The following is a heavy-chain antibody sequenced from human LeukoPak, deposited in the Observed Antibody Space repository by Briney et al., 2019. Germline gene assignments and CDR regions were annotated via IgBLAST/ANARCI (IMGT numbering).Heavy chain of an antibody. Sequence: GASVKVSCKASGYTFTSYYMHWVRQAPGQGLEWMGLINPSGGSTSYAQNFQGRVTMTRDMSTSTVYMELSSLRSEDTAVYYCARDPTVENSSGWPALASWGQGTLVTVSS. CDR1: GYTFTSYY. D-gene: IGHD6-19*01. J-gene: IGHJ5*02. V-gene: IGHV1-46*01. CDR2: INPSGGST. CDR3: ARDPTVENSSGWPALAS.